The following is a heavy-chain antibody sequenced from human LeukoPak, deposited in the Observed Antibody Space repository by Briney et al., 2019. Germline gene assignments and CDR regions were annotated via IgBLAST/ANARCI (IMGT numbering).Heavy chain of an antibody. V-gene: IGHV4-34*01. CDR2: INHSGST. Sequence: SETLSLTCAVYGGSFSGYYWSWIRNPPGKGLEWIGEINHSGSTNYNPSLKSRVTISVDPSKNQFSLKLSSVTAADTAVYYCARGSAGYSSGWARLGNWFDPWGQGTLVTVSS. CDR3: ARGSAGYSSGWARLGNWFDP. J-gene: IGHJ5*02. CDR1: GGSFSGYY. D-gene: IGHD6-19*01.